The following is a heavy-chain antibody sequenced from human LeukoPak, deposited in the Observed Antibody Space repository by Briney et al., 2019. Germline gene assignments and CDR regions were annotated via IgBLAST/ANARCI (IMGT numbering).Heavy chain of an antibody. CDR3: ARVRFGGDFWSGYYTETPFDY. CDR2: INHSGST. V-gene: IGHV4-34*01. D-gene: IGHD3-3*01. Sequence: PSETLSLTCAVYGGSFSVYYWSWIRQPPGKGLEWIGEINHSGSTNCNPSLKSRVTISVDTSKNQFSLKLSSVTAADTAVYYCARVRFGGDFWSGYYTETPFDYWGQGTLVTVSS. J-gene: IGHJ4*02. CDR1: GGSFSVYY.